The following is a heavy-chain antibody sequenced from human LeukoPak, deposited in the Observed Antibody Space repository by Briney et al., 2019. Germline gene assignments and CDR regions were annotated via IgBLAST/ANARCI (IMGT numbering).Heavy chain of an antibody. CDR1: GFTFSSYA. J-gene: IGHJ4*02. CDR2: ISYDGSNK. Sequence: GGSLRLSCAASGFTFSSYAMHWVRQAPGKGLEWVAVISYDGSNKYYTDSVKGRFTISRDNSKNTLYLQMNSLRAEDTAVYYCARAQEVVTAVPLDYWGQGTLVTVSS. D-gene: IGHD2-21*02. CDR3: ARAQEVVTAVPLDY. V-gene: IGHV3-30*04.